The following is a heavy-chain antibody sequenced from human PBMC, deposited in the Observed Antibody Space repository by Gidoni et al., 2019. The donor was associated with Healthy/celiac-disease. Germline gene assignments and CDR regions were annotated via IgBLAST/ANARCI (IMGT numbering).Heavy chain of an antibody. CDR2: IIGSGGSK. CDR1: GFTFSSYA. D-gene: IGHD3-22*01. J-gene: IGHJ3*02. CDR3: AKDYYDSSGYADAFDI. Sequence: EVQLLESGGGLVQPGGSLRLSCAASGFTFSSYAMSWVRQAPGKGLEWVSAIIGSGGSKYYADSVKCRFTIARDNYKNTLYLQMNSMRAEDTAVYYCAKDYYDSSGYADAFDIWGQGTMVTVSS. V-gene: IGHV3-23*01.